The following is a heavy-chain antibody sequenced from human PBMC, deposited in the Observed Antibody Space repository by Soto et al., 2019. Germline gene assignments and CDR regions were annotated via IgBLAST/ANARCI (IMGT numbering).Heavy chain of an antibody. D-gene: IGHD6-13*01. V-gene: IGHV3-23*01. Sequence: GGSLRLSCAASGFTFSNYWMHWVRQTPGKGLVWVSGVSGSGGSTDYADSVKGRFTISRDNSKDTLYLQMNNLRAEDTAVYYCAKDQGSSWYEIDYWGQGTLVTVSS. CDR3: AKDQGSSWYEIDY. J-gene: IGHJ4*02. CDR1: GFTFSNYW. CDR2: VSGSGGST.